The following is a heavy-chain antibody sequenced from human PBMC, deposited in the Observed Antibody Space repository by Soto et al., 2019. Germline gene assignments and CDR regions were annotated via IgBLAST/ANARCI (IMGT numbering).Heavy chain of an antibody. CDR1: GFTFSGYG. CDR3: AKDHDLAAAGYYFDY. V-gene: IGHV3-30*18. J-gene: IGHJ4*02. CDR2: ISTDGRDK. D-gene: IGHD6-13*01. Sequence: GGSLRLSCVASGFTFSGYGTHWVRQAPGKGLEWVAVISTDGRDKYHADSVKGRFTISRDNSKNTLFLQMNSLRPEDTAVYYCAKDHDLAAAGYYFDYWGQGTLVTVSS.